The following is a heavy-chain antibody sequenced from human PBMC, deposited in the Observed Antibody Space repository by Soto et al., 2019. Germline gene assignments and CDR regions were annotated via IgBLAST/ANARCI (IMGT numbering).Heavy chain of an antibody. Sequence: QVQLQESGPGLVKPSGTLSLTCAVSSGTISSSNWWTWVRQPPGKGLEWIGEINQSGSPNYNPSLRSRVTISVDKSKSLFFLKLGAVTAADTAIYYCAGLGMVAAHREFDPWGQGTLVTVSS. J-gene: IGHJ5*02. V-gene: IGHV4-4*02. CDR1: SGTISSSNW. CDR3: AGLGMVAAHREFDP. CDR2: INQSGSP. D-gene: IGHD2-15*01.